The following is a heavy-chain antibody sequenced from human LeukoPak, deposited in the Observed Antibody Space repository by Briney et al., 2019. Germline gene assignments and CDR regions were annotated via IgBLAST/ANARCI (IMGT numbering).Heavy chain of an antibody. D-gene: IGHD1-1*01. Sequence: PSETLSLTCTVSGGSISSSSYYWGWIRQPPGKGLGWIGTIYYSGSTYYNPPLKSRVTISVDTSKNQFSLKLSSVTAADTAVYYCARANWKKTNWFDPWGQGTLVTVSS. V-gene: IGHV4-39*07. J-gene: IGHJ5*02. CDR3: ARANWKKTNWFDP. CDR1: GGSISSSSYY. CDR2: IYYSGST.